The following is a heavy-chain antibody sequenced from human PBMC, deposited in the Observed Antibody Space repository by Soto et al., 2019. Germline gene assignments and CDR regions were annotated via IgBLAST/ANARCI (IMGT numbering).Heavy chain of an antibody. J-gene: IGHJ4*02. D-gene: IGHD2-15*01. CDR1: EFTFSVYK. CDR3: AAAKLLPFEY. Sequence: LRLACSTSEFTFSVYKMHCVRQAPGKGLEYVSGISNQGDTTYYADSVKGRFTISRDNSKNTLYFQMSSLRPEDTAVYYCAAAKLLPFEYWGQGTQVTVSS. CDR2: ISNQGDTT. V-gene: IGHV3-64D*06.